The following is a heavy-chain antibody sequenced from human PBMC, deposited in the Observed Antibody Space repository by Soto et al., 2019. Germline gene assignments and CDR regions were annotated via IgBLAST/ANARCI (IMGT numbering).Heavy chain of an antibody. CDR3: AREDETSNYFDY. CDR1: GGSISSCGHY. Sequence: QVQLQESGPGLVKPSQALSLICTVSGGSISSCGHYWSWIRQHPGKGLEWIGYIYYTGTTYYNPSLRSRLTISVDSSRNQFSLRLSSVTAADTAVYYCAREDETSNYFDYWGQGTLVTVSS. D-gene: IGHD2-2*01. V-gene: IGHV4-31*03. CDR2: IYYTGTT. J-gene: IGHJ4*02.